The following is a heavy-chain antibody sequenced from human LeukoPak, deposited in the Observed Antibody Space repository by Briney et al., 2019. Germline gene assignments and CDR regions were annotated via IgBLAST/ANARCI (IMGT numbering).Heavy chain of an antibody. CDR2: ISSSSSYI. Sequence: PGGSLRLSCAASGFTFSSYSMNWVRQAPGKGLEWVSSISSSSSYIYYADSVKGRFTISRDNAKNALYLQMNSLRAEDTAVYYCARENEWELERNWFDPWGQGTLVTVSS. CDR3: ARENEWELERNWFDP. CDR1: GFTFSSYS. V-gene: IGHV3-21*04. D-gene: IGHD1-26*01. J-gene: IGHJ5*02.